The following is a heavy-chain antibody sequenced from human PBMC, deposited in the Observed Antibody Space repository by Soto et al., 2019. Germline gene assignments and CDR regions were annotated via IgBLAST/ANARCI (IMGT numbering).Heavy chain of an antibody. CDR1: GFTFSGSA. Sequence: QVQLVQSGPEVRKPGDSVTVSCKTSGFTFSGSAVQWVRQIRGQGLEWIGWIVVGSGKAKYAPKFQQRVTISRDKSTNTADLELNSLRHGDTAIYYCTVDTYGPDYWGQGTLVTVSS. J-gene: IGHJ4*02. CDR3: TVDTYGPDY. V-gene: IGHV1-58*01. D-gene: IGHD2-8*01. CDR2: IVVGSGKA.